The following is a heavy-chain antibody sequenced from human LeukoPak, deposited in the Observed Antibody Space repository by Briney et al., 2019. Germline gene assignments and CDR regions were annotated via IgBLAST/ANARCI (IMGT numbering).Heavy chain of an antibody. CDR1: GYTVTEYY. CDR3: ARGEYVISGYRNDAFDI. Sequence: ASVKVSCKASGYTVTEYYIHWVRQAPGQRLEWMGWINPYSGGTKYAQKFQGRATMTRDTSSSTAYMEISRLRSDDTAVYYCARGEYVISGYRNDAFDIWGQGTMVTVSS. V-gene: IGHV1-2*02. J-gene: IGHJ3*02. CDR2: INPYSGGT. D-gene: IGHD3-22*01.